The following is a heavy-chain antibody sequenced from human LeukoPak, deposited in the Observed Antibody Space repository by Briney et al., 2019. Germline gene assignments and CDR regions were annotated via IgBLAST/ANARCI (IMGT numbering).Heavy chain of an antibody. CDR2: ISGSGGST. V-gene: IGHV3-23*01. J-gene: IGHJ4*02. Sequence: GGSLRLSCAASGFTFSSYAMSWVRQAPGKGLEWVSAISGSGGSTYYADSLKGRFTISRDNSKNTLYLQMNSLRAEDTAVYYCAKEIMTTVTRTASFDYWGQGTLVTVSS. D-gene: IGHD4-17*01. CDR1: GFTFSSYA. CDR3: AKEIMTTVTRTASFDY.